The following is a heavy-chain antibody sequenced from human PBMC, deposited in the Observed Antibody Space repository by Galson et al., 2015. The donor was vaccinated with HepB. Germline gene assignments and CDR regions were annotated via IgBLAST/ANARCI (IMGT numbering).Heavy chain of an antibody. Sequence: LSLTCTVSGGSISSSSYYWGWVRQPPGKGLEWIGSIYYSGSTFYNPSLKSRVTISVDTSKNQFSLQLNSVTAADTAVYYCTRVKQRWTPPHYFDNWGQGTLVTVSS. V-gene: IGHV4-39*07. CDR2: IYYSGST. CDR3: TRVKQRWTPPHYFDN. J-gene: IGHJ4*02. D-gene: IGHD1/OR15-1a*01. CDR1: GGSISSSSYY.